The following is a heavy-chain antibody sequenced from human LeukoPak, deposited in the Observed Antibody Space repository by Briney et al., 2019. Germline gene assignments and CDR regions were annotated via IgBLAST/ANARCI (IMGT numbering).Heavy chain of an antibody. CDR1: GFTFSNYN. Sequence: GGSLRLSCTASGFTFSNYNMNWVRQAPGRGLEWVSYISSPSSTIYYADSVKGRFTISRDNAKNSLYLQMNSLRAEDTAVYYCARVWTVVTPFDHWGQGTLVTVSS. CDR2: ISSPSSTI. D-gene: IGHD4-23*01. J-gene: IGHJ4*02. CDR3: ARVWTVVTPFDH. V-gene: IGHV3-48*01.